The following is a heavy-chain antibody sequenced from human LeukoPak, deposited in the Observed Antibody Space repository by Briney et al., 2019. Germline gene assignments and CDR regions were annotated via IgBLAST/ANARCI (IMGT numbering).Heavy chain of an antibody. Sequence: SETVSLTCAVYGGSFSGYYWSWIRQPPGKGLEWIGEINHSGSTNYNPSLKSRVTISVDTSKNQFSLKLSSLTAADTAIYYCARGIDSYGDNGYWGQGNLVTVSS. CDR3: ARGIDSYGDNGY. CDR2: INHSGST. J-gene: IGHJ4*02. V-gene: IGHV4-34*01. CDR1: GGSFSGYY. D-gene: IGHD4-17*01.